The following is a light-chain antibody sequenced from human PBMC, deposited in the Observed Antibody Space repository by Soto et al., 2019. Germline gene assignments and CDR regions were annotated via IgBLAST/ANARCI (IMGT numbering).Light chain of an antibody. J-gene: IGKJ5*01. Sequence: EIVMTQSPATLSLSPGQRATLSCRASQSVSSYLAWYQQKPGQAPRLLIYDASDRATGVPARFSGSGSGTDFTLTISSLKPEDFAVYFCQQRSNWPPITFGQGTRLEI. CDR2: DAS. V-gene: IGKV3-11*01. CDR1: QSVSSY. CDR3: QQRSNWPPIT.